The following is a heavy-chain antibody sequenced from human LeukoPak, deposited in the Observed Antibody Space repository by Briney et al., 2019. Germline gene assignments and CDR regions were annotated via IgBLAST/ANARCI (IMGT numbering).Heavy chain of an antibody. CDR2: ISGSGGST. CDR3: AKPTYCSGGSCYPAYFDY. CDR1: GFTFSSYA. J-gene: IGHJ4*02. Sequence: PGGSPRLSCAASGFTFSSYAMSWVRQAPGKGLEWVSAISGSGGSTYYADSVKGRFTISRDNSKNTLYLQMNSLRAEDTAVYYCAKPTYCSGGSCYPAYFDYWGQGTLVTVSS. D-gene: IGHD2-15*01. V-gene: IGHV3-23*01.